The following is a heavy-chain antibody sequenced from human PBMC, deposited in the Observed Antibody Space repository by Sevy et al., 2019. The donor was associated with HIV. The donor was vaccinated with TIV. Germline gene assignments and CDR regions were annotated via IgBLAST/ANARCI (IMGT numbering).Heavy chain of an antibody. CDR1: GYTFTGYY. CDR3: ARAPSGSQGPGQYFHH. V-gene: IGHV1-18*04. CDR2: ITAYNGNT. D-gene: IGHD1-26*01. J-gene: IGHJ1*01. Sequence: ASVKVSCKASGYTFTGYYIYWVRQAPGQGLEWMGWITAYNGNTNYAQRLQGRVTMTTDTSTSTAYMELRSLRSDDTAVYYCARAPSGSQGPGQYFHHWGQGTLVTVSS.